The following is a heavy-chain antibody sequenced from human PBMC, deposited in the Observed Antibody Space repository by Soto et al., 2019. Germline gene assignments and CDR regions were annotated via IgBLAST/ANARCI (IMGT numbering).Heavy chain of an antibody. CDR2: ILPIFGTA. D-gene: IGHD6-19*01. V-gene: IGHV1-69*01. Sequence: QVQLVQSGDAVKKPGSSVKVSCKASGGTFSSYAISWVRQAPGQGLEWMGGILPIFGTANYAQKFQGRVTITADESTSTAYMELSSLRSEDTAVYYCAIRIAVAGTEPPGGYWGQGTLVTVSS. J-gene: IGHJ4*02. CDR3: AIRIAVAGTEPPGGY. CDR1: GGTFSSYA.